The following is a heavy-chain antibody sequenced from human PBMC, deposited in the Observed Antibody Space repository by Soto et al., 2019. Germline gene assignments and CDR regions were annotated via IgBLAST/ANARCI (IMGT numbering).Heavy chain of an antibody. Sequence: QVQLQESGPGLVKPSQTLSLTCTVSGDSISSGGHYWTWIHQHPAKGLEWIGYIYYTGNTYYNPSLKSRVTIPVDTSKNPFSLKLSSVTAADSAVYYCARDSLITMDYYYGMDVWGQGTTVTVSS. CDR1: GDSISSGGHY. CDR2: IYYTGNT. J-gene: IGHJ6*02. CDR3: ARDSLITMDYYYGMDV. V-gene: IGHV4-31*03. D-gene: IGHD3-3*01.